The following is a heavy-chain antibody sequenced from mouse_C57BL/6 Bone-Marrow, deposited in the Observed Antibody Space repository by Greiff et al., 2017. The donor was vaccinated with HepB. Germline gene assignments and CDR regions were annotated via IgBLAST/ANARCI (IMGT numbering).Heavy chain of an antibody. CDR1: GYTFTSYW. Sequence: QVQLQQPGAELVKPGASVKLSCKASGYTFTSYWMQWVKQRPGQGLEWIGEIDPSDSYTNSNQKFKGKATLTVDTSSSTAYMQLSSLTSEDSAVYYCAREETAQARSYYAMDYWGQGTSVTVSS. J-gene: IGHJ4*01. CDR3: AREETAQARSYYAMDY. D-gene: IGHD3-2*02. CDR2: IDPSDSYT. V-gene: IGHV1-50*01.